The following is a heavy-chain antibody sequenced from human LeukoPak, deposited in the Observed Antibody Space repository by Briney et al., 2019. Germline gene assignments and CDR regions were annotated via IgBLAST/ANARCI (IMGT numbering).Heavy chain of an antibody. V-gene: IGHV3-48*03. D-gene: IGHD5-12*01. CDR2: ISSSGSTI. J-gene: IGHJ4*02. CDR1: GFTFSSYE. CDR3: AGETSDVDIAATMPDY. Sequence: PGGSLRLSCAASGFTFSSYEMNWVRQAPGKGLEWVSYISSSGSTIYYADSVKGRFTISRDNAKNSLYLQMNSLRAEDTAVYYCAGETSDVDIAATMPDYWGQGTLVTVSS.